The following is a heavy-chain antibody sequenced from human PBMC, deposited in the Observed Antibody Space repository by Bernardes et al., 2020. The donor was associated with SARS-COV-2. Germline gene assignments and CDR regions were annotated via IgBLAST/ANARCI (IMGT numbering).Heavy chain of an antibody. CDR2: ISNSGSTI. V-gene: IGHV3-21*01. CDR3: ARRYYGSGSPEAFDI. CDR1: GFTVSSNY. D-gene: IGHD3-10*01. J-gene: IGHJ3*02. Sequence: VWSLSLSCAASGFTVSSNYLSWVRQAPGKGLEWVSSISNSGSTIFYADSVKGRFTISRDNAKNSVYLQMNSLRVEDTAVYYCARRYYGSGSPEAFDIWGQGTMVTVSS.